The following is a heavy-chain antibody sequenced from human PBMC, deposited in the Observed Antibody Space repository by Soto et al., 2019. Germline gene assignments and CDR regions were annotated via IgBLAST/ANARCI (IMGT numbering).Heavy chain of an antibody. CDR2: INHSGST. D-gene: IGHD2-15*01. J-gene: IGHJ4*02. V-gene: IGHV4-34*01. CDR1: GGSFSGYY. CDR3: ARERYSRGWE. Sequence: SETLSLTCAVYGGSFSGYYWSWIRQPPGKGLEWIGEINHSGSTNYNPSLKSRVTISVDTSKNQFSLKLSSVTAADTAVYYCARERYSRGWEGGQGTLVTVSS.